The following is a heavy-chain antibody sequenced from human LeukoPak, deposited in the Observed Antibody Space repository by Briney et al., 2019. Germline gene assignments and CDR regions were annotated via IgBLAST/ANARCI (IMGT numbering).Heavy chain of an antibody. V-gene: IGHV3-66*01. Sequence: PGGSLRLSCAASGFTVSSNYMSWVRQAPGEGLEWVSVIYSGGSTYYADSVKGRFTISRDNSKNTLYLQMNSLRAEDTAVYYCARLRGYDLLDYWGQGTLVTVSS. D-gene: IGHD5-18*01. J-gene: IGHJ4*02. CDR3: ARLRGYDLLDY. CDR1: GFTVSSNY. CDR2: IYSGGST.